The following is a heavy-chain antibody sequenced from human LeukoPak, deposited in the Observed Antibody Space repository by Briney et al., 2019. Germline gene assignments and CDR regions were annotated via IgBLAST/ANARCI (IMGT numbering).Heavy chain of an antibody. Sequence: GGSLRLSCAASGFTFSDSAMHWARQASGKGLEWVGRIRSKANNYATLYAASVKGRFTISRDDSKNTAYLQMNSLKTEDTAVYYCTSWVEGTAMVNWGQGTLVTVSS. V-gene: IGHV3-73*01. D-gene: IGHD5-18*01. J-gene: IGHJ4*02. CDR1: GFTFSDSA. CDR2: IRSKANNYAT. CDR3: TSWVEGTAMVN.